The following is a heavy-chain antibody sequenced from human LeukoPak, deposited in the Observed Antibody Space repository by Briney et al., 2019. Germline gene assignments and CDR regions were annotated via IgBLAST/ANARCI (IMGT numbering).Heavy chain of an antibody. Sequence: KSSETLSLTCSVSGGSITTSDYYWGWIRQPPGKGLEWIGSIYYSGTTYYNPSLKSRVTMSLDTSKNQFSLKVTSVTAADTAVYYCAKNLRGSPGAFDLWGQGTMVTFSS. J-gene: IGHJ3*01. CDR1: GGSITTSDYY. D-gene: IGHD5-12*01. CDR2: IYYSGTT. V-gene: IGHV4-39*01. CDR3: AKNLRGSPGAFDL.